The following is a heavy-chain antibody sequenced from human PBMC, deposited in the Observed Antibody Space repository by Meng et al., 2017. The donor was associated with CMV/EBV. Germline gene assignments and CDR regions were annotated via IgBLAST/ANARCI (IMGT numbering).Heavy chain of an antibody. CDR3: ARDGAGRLPLFADY. J-gene: IGHJ4*02. D-gene: IGHD2-21*01. CDR2: ISSSSSYI. V-gene: IGHV3-21*01. CDR1: GFNFSNAW. Sequence: GESLKISCAASGFNFSNAWMSWVRQAPGKGLEWVSSISSSSSYIYYADSVKGRFTISRDNAKNSLYLQMNSLRAEDTAVYYCARDGAGRLPLFADYWGQGTLVTVSS.